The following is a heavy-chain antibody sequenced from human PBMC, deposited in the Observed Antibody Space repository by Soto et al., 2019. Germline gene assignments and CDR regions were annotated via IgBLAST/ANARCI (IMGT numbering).Heavy chain of an antibody. V-gene: IGHV4-59*01. Sequence: PSETLSLTCTVSGCSISSYYWIWIRQPPGKGLEWIGYIYYSGSTNYNPSLKSRVTISVDTSKNQFSLKLSSVTAADTAVYYCARVPVAGATRLNWFDPWGQGTLVTVSS. CDR3: ARVPVAGATRLNWFDP. CDR1: GCSISSYY. J-gene: IGHJ5*02. D-gene: IGHD1-26*01. CDR2: IYYSGST.